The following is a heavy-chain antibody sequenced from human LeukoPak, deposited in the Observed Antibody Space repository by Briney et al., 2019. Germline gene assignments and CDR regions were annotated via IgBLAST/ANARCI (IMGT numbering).Heavy chain of an antibody. Sequence: ASVKVSCEASGYTFTSYYMHWVRQAPGQGLEWMGIINPSGGSTSYAQKFQGKVTMTRDTSTSTVYMELSSPRSEDTAAYYCARDQNSSSWEGVLDYWGQGTLVTVSS. CDR3: ARDQNSSSWEGVLDY. J-gene: IGHJ4*02. D-gene: IGHD6-13*01. V-gene: IGHV1-46*03. CDR2: INPSGGST. CDR1: GYTFTSYY.